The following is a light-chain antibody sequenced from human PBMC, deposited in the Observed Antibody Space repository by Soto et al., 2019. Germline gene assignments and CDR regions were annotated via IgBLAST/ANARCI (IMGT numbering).Light chain of an antibody. CDR2: AAD. CDR1: QSITNY. CDR3: EQSYDMPCT. Sequence: DIQMTQSPSSLSASVGDTVTITCRASQSITNYLTWFQQKPGKAPSLLIFAADNLQDGVPSRFSGSGSGRDFSLTISSLQPEDFATYYREQSYDMPCTSGQGTQVDIX. J-gene: IGKJ1*01. V-gene: IGKV1-39*01.